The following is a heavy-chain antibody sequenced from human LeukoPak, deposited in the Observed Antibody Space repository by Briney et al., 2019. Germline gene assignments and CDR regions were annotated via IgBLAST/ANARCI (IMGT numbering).Heavy chain of an antibody. CDR1: GFTFSSYS. D-gene: IGHD3-3*01. J-gene: IGHJ6*02. CDR3: ARDRVYDFWSGYYFLDGMDV. Sequence: PGGSLRLSCAASGFTFSSYSMNWVRQAPGKGLEWVSYISSSSSTIYYADSVKGRFTISRDNAKNSLYLQMNSLRAEDTAVYYCARDRVYDFWSGYYFLDGMDVWGQGTTVTVSS. CDR2: ISSSSSTI. V-gene: IGHV3-48*01.